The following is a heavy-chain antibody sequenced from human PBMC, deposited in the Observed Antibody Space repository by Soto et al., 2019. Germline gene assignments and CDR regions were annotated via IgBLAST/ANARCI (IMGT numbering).Heavy chain of an antibody. V-gene: IGHV4-4*02. CDR3: ARETHTHPSPGWLDQ. CDR2: ICHSGST. D-gene: IGHD2-2*02. J-gene: IGHJ5*02. CDR1: VVSISSANC. Sequence: SETLWLTCAVSVVSISSANCWSCVRQPPGTGLECIGEICHSGSTNYNPSLKSRVTISVDKSKNQFSLKLSSVTAADKAVYYCARETHTHPSPGWLDQWGKANLVTVSS.